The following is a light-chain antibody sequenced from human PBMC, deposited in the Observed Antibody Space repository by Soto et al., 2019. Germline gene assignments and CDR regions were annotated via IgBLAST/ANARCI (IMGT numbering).Light chain of an antibody. J-gene: IGKJ3*01. CDR2: GAS. V-gene: IGKV1-39*01. Sequence: DIQMTQSPSSLSASVGDAVSLTCRASRSISNYLNWYQQKPGRAPKLLISGASSLQRGVPSRFSGSGSGTTFTLTITSLQPDDFAIYFCRQSYTAPYTFGPGTKVEIK. CDR1: RSISNY. CDR3: RQSYTAPYT.